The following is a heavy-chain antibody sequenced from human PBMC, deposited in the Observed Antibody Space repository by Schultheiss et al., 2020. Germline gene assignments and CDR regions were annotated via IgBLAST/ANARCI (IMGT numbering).Heavy chain of an antibody. CDR1: GFTFSSYA. Sequence: GGSLRLSCAASGFTFSSYAMSWVRQAPGKGLEWVSAISGSGGSTYYADSVKGRFTISRDNSKNTLYLQMNSLRAEDTAVYYCAKGSWIQLWLGYFDYWGQGTLVTVAS. CDR3: AKGSWIQLWLGYFDY. D-gene: IGHD5-18*01. CDR2: ISGSGGST. J-gene: IGHJ4*02. V-gene: IGHV3-23*01.